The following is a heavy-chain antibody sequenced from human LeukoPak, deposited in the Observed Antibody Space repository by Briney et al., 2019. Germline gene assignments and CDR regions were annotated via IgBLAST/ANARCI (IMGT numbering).Heavy chain of an antibody. J-gene: IGHJ6*03. V-gene: IGHV4-38-2*02. CDR2: IYYSGST. D-gene: IGHD6-13*01. Sequence: SETLSLTCTVSTYSISSGYYWGWIRRPPGKGLEWIGYIYYSGSTNYNPSLKSRVTISVDTSKNQFSLKLSSVTAADTAVYYCARGEYSSSWYRGKYYYYYYMDVWGKGTTVTISS. CDR3: ARGEYSSSWYRGKYYYYYYMDV. CDR1: TYSISSGYY.